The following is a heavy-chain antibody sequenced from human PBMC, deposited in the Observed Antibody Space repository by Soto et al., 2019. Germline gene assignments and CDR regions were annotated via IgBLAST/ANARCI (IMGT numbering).Heavy chain of an antibody. J-gene: IGHJ6*02. CDR1: GGSISSGGYY. CDR2: NYYSGIT. V-gene: IGHV4-31*03. D-gene: IGHD6-6*01. Sequence: QVQLQESGPGLVKPSQTLSLTCTVSGGSISSGGYYWTWIRQHPGKGLEWIGYNYYSGITYYNPSLKSRVTMSLDPSKNQFSLKLSSVTAADPAVYYCARGSSIAGLYYGMDVWGQGTTVTVSS. CDR3: ARGSSIAGLYYGMDV.